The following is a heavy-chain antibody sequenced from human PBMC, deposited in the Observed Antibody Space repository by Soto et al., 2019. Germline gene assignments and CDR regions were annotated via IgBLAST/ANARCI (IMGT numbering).Heavy chain of an antibody. J-gene: IGHJ6*02. D-gene: IGHD3-10*01. CDR1: GFTFSTYA. CDR3: ARESVGATYYYSGLDV. Sequence: PGGSLRLSCAASGFTFSTYAMHWVRQAPGKGLEWVAVISYDGSNKYYAASVKGRFYISRDNSKNTEYLQTNSLRPEDTAVYYCARESVGATYYYSGLDVWGQGTTVTVSS. CDR2: ISYDGSNK. V-gene: IGHV3-30-3*01.